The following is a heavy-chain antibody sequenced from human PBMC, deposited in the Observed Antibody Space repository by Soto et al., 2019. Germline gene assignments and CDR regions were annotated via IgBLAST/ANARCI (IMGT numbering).Heavy chain of an antibody. V-gene: IGHV5-51*01. Sequence: GESLKISCKGSGYSLTSYWIGWVRQMPGKGLEWMGIIYPGDSDTRYSPSFQGQVTISADKSISTAYLQWSSLKASDTAMYYCARRMGPFDYGMDVWGQGTTVTVSS. CDR3: ARRMGPFDYGMDV. CDR2: IYPGDSDT. D-gene: IGHD2-8*01. CDR1: GYSLTSYW. J-gene: IGHJ6*02.